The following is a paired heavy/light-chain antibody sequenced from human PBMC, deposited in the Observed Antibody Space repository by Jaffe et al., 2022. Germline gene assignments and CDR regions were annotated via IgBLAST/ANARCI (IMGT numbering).Light chain of an antibody. CDR1: SSDVGSYNL. V-gene: IGLV2-23*02. Sequence: QSALTQPASVSGSPGQSITISCTGTSSDVGSYNLVSWYQQHPGKAPKLMIYEVSKRPSGVSNRFSGSKSGNTASLTISGLQAEDEADYYCCSYAGSSTLVFGTGTKVTVL. CDR2: EVS. CDR3: CSYAGSSTLV. J-gene: IGLJ1*01.
Heavy chain of an antibody. CDR3: ARIGSYDYIWGSYLGGDDY. CDR2: IYYSGST. D-gene: IGHD3-16*01. Sequence: QVQLQESGPGLVKPSETLSLTCTVSGGSVSSGSYYWSWIRQPPGKGLEWIGYIYYSGSTNYNPSLKSRVTISVDTSKNQFSLKLSSVTAADTAVYYCARIGSYDYIWGSYLGGDDYWGQGTLVTVSS. V-gene: IGHV4-61*01. J-gene: IGHJ4*02. CDR1: GGSVSSGSYY.